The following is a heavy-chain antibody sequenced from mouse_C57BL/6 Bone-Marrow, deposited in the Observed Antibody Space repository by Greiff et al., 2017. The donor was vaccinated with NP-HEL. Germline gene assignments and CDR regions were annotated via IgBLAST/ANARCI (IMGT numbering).Heavy chain of an antibody. CDR3: TRSHYGNGFAY. CDR1: GFTFSSYA. D-gene: IGHD1-1*02. Sequence: EVMLVESGEGLVKPGGSLKLSCAASGFTFSSYAMSWVRQTPEKRLEWVAYISSGGDYTYYADTVKGRFTISRDNARNTRYLQMSSLKSEDTAMYYCTRSHYGNGFAYWGQGTLVTVSA. V-gene: IGHV5-9-1*02. J-gene: IGHJ3*01. CDR2: ISSGGDYT.